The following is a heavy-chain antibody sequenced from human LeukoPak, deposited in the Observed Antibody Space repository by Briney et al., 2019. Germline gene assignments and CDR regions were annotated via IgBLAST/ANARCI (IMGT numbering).Heavy chain of an antibody. CDR1: GYSISSGYY. Sequence: SETLSLTCAVSGYSISSGYYWGWIRQPPGKGLEWIGSIYHSGSTYYNPSLKSRVTISVDTSKNQFSLKLSSVTAADTAVYYRARLRVVTEAFDIWGQGTMVTVSS. CDR2: IYHSGST. D-gene: IGHD4-23*01. V-gene: IGHV4-38-2*01. CDR3: ARLRVVTEAFDI. J-gene: IGHJ3*02.